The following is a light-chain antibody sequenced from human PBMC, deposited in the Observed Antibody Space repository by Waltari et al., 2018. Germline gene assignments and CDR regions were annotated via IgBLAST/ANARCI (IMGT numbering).Light chain of an antibody. J-gene: IGLJ2*01. CDR3: LVWHSTIDHQGV. CDR2: YDS. Sequence: SYVVTQSHSVSVAPGETARITCGGDHIGSQSVHWYQQRPGQAPVLVISYDSDRPSGIPKRFSGSNYGNTATLTISWVEAEDEADYYCLVWHSTIDHQGVFGGGTKLTVL. CDR1: HIGSQS. V-gene: IGLV3-21*04.